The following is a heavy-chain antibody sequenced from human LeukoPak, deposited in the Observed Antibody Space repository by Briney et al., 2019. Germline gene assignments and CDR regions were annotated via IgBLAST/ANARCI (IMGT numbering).Heavy chain of an antibody. V-gene: IGHV4-4*07. CDR1: GGSISSYY. CDR3: ARDTRGIRGDNHNWFDP. Sequence: NASETLSLTCTVSGGSISSYYWSWIRQPAGKGLDWIGRIYASGSTNYNPSLKSRVTMSVDTSKSQFSLKLISVTVEDTAVYNCARDTRGIRGDNHNWFDPWGQGTLVTVSS. D-gene: IGHD1-14*01. J-gene: IGHJ5*02. CDR2: IYASGST.